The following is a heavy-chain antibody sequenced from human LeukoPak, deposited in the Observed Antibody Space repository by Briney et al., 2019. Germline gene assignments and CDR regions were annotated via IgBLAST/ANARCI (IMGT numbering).Heavy chain of an antibody. V-gene: IGHV3-48*01. CDR1: GFTVGSNF. J-gene: IGHJ5*02. CDR2: TSSDGKTT. D-gene: IGHD6-13*01. Sequence: GGSLRLSCAASGFTVGSNFMNWVRQAPGRGLECITYTSSDGKTTWYADSVKGRFTVSRDNAKNSLYLQMNSLRVEDTALYYCASRSINWYKGNNWFDPWGLGTLVTVSS. CDR3: ASRSINWYKGNNWFDP.